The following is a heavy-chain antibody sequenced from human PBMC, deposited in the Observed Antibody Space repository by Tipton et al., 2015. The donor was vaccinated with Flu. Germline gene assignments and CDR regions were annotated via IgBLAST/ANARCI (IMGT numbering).Heavy chain of an antibody. CDR2: IYHSGST. CDR1: GYSIISGYY. CDR3: STPPGDSVRGVLDY. V-gene: IGHV4-38-2*01. D-gene: IGHD3-10*02. Sequence: TLSLTCAVSGYSIISGYYCGCVRQPPGKGLVWIGTIYHSGSTYYNPSLKSRLTMSVDTSKNKFSLKLSSVTAADAAVYYCSTPPGDSVRGVLDYRGPGTLVTVSS. J-gene: IGHJ4*01.